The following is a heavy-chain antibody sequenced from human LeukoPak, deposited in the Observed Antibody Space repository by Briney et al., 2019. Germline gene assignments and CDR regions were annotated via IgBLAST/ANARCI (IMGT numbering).Heavy chain of an antibody. Sequence: PSETLSLTCAVYGGSFSGYYWSWIRQPPGKGLEWIGEINYSGSTNYNPSLKSRVTISVDTSKNQFSLKLSSVTAADTAVYYCARPGARDYISRWYGSMVAEDAFDIWGQGTMVTVSS. J-gene: IGHJ3*02. CDR2: INYSGST. D-gene: IGHD6-19*01. CDR1: GGSFSGYY. CDR3: ARPGARDYISRWYGSMVAEDAFDI. V-gene: IGHV4-34*01.